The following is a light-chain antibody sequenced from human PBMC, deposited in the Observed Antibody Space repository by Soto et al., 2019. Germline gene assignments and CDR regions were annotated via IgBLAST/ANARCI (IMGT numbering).Light chain of an antibody. CDR2: DVS. CDR1: SSDVGGYNY. J-gene: IGLJ2*01. CDR3: HSHTGTISVV. V-gene: IGLV2-14*01. Sequence: QSVLTQPASVSGSPGQSITISCTGTSSDVGGYNYVSWYQQHPGKAPKLMIYDVSNRPSGVSNRFSGSKSGNTASLTISGLQAEGEAVYYCHSHTGTISVVFGGGTKLTVL.